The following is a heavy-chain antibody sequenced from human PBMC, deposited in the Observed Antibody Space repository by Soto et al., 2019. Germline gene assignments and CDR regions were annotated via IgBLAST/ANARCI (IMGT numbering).Heavy chain of an antibody. CDR1: GGSISSGGYY. CDR3: AQQRLGGYIFDY. J-gene: IGHJ4*02. Sequence: PSETLSLTCTVSGGSISSGGYYWSWIRQPPGKGLEWIGYIYYSGSTYYNPSLKSRVTISVDTSKNQFSLKLSSVTAADTAVYYCAQQRLGGYIFDYWGQGTLVTVSS. CDR2: IYYSGST. V-gene: IGHV4-30-4*08. D-gene: IGHD5-18*01.